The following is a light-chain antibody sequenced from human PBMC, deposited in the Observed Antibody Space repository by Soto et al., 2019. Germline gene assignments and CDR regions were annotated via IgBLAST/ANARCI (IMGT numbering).Light chain of an antibody. V-gene: IGKV3-20*01. CDR2: GAS. CDR3: QQYEAVVK. Sequence: EIVLTHSPGTLSLSPWERATLSFRASQSLTNNYFAWYQQKPGRALRLLIDGASTRATGIPDRFSGSGSGTDFTLTISRLEPEDVAVYYCQQYEAVVKFGQGNKVDIK. CDR1: QSLTNNY. J-gene: IGKJ1*01.